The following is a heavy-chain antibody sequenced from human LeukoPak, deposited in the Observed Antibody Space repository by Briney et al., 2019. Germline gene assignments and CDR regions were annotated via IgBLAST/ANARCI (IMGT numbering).Heavy chain of an antibody. CDR2: INHSGST. Sequence: SETLSLTCAAYGGSFSGYYWSWIRQPPGKGLEWIGEINHSGSTNYNPSLKSRVTISVDTSKNQFSLKLSSVTAADTAVYYCARVMATISRDFDYWGQGTLVTVSS. V-gene: IGHV4-34*01. CDR1: GGSFSGYY. J-gene: IGHJ4*02. CDR3: ARVMATISRDFDY. D-gene: IGHD5-24*01.